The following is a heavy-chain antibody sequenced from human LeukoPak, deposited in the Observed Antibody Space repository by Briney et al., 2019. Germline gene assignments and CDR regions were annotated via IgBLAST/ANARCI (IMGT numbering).Heavy chain of an antibody. CDR3: ARGSWIQSSPAIYYFDY. V-gene: IGHV4-59*01. Sequence: SETLSLTCTVSGGSISSYYWSWIRQPPGKGLVWIGYIYYSGSTNYNPSLKSRVTMSVDTSKNQFSLKLSSVTAADTAVYYCARGSWIQSSPAIYYFDYWGQGTLVTVSS. D-gene: IGHD5-18*01. CDR2: IYYSGST. CDR1: GGSISSYY. J-gene: IGHJ4*02.